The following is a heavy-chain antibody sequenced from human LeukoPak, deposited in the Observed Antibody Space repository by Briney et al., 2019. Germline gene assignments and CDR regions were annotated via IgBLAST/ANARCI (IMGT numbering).Heavy chain of an antibody. CDR2: VKQDGSEK. CDR3: LGSSGY. J-gene: IGHJ4*02. CDR1: GFTFSSYW. Sequence: GGSLRLSCAASGFTFSSYWMNWVRQAPGKGLEWVANVKQDGSEKYYVDSVKGRFSISRDNAKNSLFLQMNTLRAEDTAVYYCLGSSGYWGQGTLVTVS. D-gene: IGHD1-26*01. V-gene: IGHV3-7*02.